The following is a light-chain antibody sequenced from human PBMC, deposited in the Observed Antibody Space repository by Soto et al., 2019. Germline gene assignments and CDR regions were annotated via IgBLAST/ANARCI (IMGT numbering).Light chain of an antibody. CDR1: QSISNW. V-gene: IGKV1-5*03. CDR2: KTS. Sequence: DIQMTQSPSTLSASVGDRVTITCRASQSISNWLAWYQQKPGKAPKLLIYKTSNLDSGVPSRFSGSGSGTEFSLTISSLQPDGFATYYCQQYKSFSLTFGGGTKVDIK. J-gene: IGKJ4*01. CDR3: QQYKSFSLT.